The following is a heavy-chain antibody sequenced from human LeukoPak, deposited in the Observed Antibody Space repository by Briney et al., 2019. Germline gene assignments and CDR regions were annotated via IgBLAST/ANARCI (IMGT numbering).Heavy chain of an antibody. D-gene: IGHD3-22*01. CDR1: GGSISSYY. J-gene: IGHJ4*02. Sequence: SETLSLTCTVSGGSISSYYWSWIRQPPGKGLEWIGYIYYSGSTNYNPSLKSRVTISVDTSKNQSSLKLSSVTAADTAVYYCARGVVANYFDYWGQGTLVTVSS. CDR3: ARGVVANYFDY. V-gene: IGHV4-59*01. CDR2: IYYSGST.